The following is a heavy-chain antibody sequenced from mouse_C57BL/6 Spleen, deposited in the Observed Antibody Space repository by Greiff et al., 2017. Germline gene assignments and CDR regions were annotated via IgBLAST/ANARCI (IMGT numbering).Heavy chain of an antibody. J-gene: IGHJ2*01. Sequence: QVQLQQSGAELVKPGASVKISCKASGYAFSSYWMNWVKQRPGKGLEWIGQIYPGDGDTNYNGKFKGKATLTADKSSSTAYMQLSSLTSEDSAVYFCARSGYYYGSSHYFDYWGQGTTLTVSS. V-gene: IGHV1-80*01. CDR3: ARSGYYYGSSHYFDY. CDR2: IYPGDGDT. D-gene: IGHD1-1*01. CDR1: GYAFSSYW.